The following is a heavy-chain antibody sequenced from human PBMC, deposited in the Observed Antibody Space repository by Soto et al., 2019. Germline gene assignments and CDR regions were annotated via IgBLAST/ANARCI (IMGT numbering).Heavy chain of an antibody. V-gene: IGHV3-21*01. Sequence: EVQLVESGGGLVKPGGSLRLSCAASGFTFSSYSMNWVRQAPGKGLEWVSSISSSSSYIYYADSVKGRFTISRDNAKNSLYLQMNSLRAEDTAVYYCASSGAIGPYYYYGMDVWGQGTTVTVSS. D-gene: IGHD3-22*01. CDR3: ASSGAIGPYYYYGMDV. J-gene: IGHJ6*02. CDR2: ISSSSSYI. CDR1: GFTFSSYS.